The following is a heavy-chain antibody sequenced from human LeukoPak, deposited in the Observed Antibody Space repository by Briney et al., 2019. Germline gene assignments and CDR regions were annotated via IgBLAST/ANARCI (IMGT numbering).Heavy chain of an antibody. CDR2: IYSGGST. CDR1: GFTVNSNY. V-gene: IGHV3-66*01. D-gene: IGHD5-18*01. J-gene: IGHJ4*02. Sequence: WGSLSLTCAASGFTVNSNYLSWVCQAPGKGLEWVSVIYSGGSTFYADSVKGRFTISRDNSQNTLYLQMNSLRAEDTAVYYCARAWDTTVDTLRLYYWAEKTLVTVSS. CDR3: ARAWDTTVDTLRLYY.